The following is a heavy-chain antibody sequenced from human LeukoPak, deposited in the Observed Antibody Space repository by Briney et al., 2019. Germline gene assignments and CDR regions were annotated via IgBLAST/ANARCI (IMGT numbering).Heavy chain of an antibody. CDR3: ARASGSYIFDY. Sequence: GGSLRLSCAASGFTFSSYAMSWVRQAPGKGLEWVSAISGSGGSTYYADSVKGRFTISRDSSKSTLYLQMNSLRAEDTAVYYCARASGSYIFDYWGQGTLVTVSS. V-gene: IGHV3-23*01. CDR2: ISGSGGST. J-gene: IGHJ4*02. D-gene: IGHD1-26*01. CDR1: GFTFSSYA.